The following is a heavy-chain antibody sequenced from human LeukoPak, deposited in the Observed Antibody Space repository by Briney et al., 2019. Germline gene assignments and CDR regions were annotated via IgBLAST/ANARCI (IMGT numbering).Heavy chain of an antibody. Sequence: ASVKVSCKASGYTLTSYAINWVRQAPGQGLEWMGWINTNTGNPTYAQGFTGRFVSSLDTSVNTAYLQISSLKAEDTAVYYCARAAWALSVAVNFDYWGQGTLVTVSS. CDR3: ARAAWALSVAVNFDY. J-gene: IGHJ4*02. D-gene: IGHD1-26*01. CDR2: INTNTGNP. CDR1: GYTLTSYA. V-gene: IGHV7-4-1*02.